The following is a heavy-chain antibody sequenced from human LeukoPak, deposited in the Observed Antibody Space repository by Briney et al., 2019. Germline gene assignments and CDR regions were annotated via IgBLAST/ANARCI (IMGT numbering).Heavy chain of an antibody. CDR3: ARDLPSGYSIDY. V-gene: IGHV3-48*01. J-gene: IGHJ4*02. D-gene: IGHD2-15*01. Sequence: PGGSLRLSCAASGFTFDTYSMNWVRQAPGKGLEWVSYINGHSDAIYYADSAKGRFTISRDNAKNSLYLQTNSLRAEDTAVYYCARDLPSGYSIDYWGQGTLVTVSS. CDR2: INGHSDAI. CDR1: GFTFDTYS.